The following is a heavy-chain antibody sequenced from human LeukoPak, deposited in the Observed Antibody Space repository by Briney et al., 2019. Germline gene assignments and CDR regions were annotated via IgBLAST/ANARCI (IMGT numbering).Heavy chain of an antibody. Sequence: GASVKVSCKASGYTFTSRDINWVRQATGQGLEWMGWMNPNSGNTGYGQSFQGRITMTRDTSIGTAYMELSNLTSEDTAIYYCTRGSSGRRDNWGQGTLVTVSA. D-gene: IGHD6-19*01. V-gene: IGHV1-8*01. CDR2: MNPNSGNT. CDR3: TRGSSGRRDN. CDR1: GYTFTSRD. J-gene: IGHJ4*02.